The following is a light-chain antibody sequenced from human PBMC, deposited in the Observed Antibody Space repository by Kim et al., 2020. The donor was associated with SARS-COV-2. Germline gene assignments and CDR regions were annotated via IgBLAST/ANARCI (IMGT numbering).Light chain of an antibody. V-gene: IGLV3-1*01. J-gene: IGLJ3*02. Sequence: SYELTQPPSVSVSPGQTASITCSGDKLGDKYQDSKRPSGIPERFSGSNSGNTATLTISGTQAMDEADYYCQAWDSSNWVFGGGTQLTVL. CDR2: DS. CDR1: KLGDKY. CDR3: QAWDSSNWV.